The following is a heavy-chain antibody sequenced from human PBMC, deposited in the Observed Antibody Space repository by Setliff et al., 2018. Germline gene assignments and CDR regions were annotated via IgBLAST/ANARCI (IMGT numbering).Heavy chain of an antibody. V-gene: IGHV5-51*01. J-gene: IGHJ3*01. CDR2: IYLGDSDT. D-gene: IGHD6-13*01. CDR1: GYNFNNYW. CDR3: ARLGSSSWYNDVFDF. Sequence: GESLKISCKGSGYNFNNYWIGWVRQMPGKGLEWMGIIYLGDSDTRYSPSFQGHVTISADKSTRTAYLQWSTLKASDTAMYYCARLGSSSWYNDVFDFWGPGTMVTVSS.